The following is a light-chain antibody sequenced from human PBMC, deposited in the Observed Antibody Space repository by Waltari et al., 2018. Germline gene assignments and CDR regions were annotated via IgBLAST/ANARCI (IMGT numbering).Light chain of an antibody. Sequence: QSALTQPASVSGSPGPSITISCPGATSAAGAYNSVSWYQHRPGKAPKLLIFDVSNRPSGVSNRFSGSKSGNTASLTSSGLQAEDEAAYYCGSYTGSTTWVFGGGTKLTVL. CDR2: DVS. CDR1: TSAAGAYNS. CDR3: GSYTGSTTWV. J-gene: IGLJ3*02. V-gene: IGLV2-14*03.